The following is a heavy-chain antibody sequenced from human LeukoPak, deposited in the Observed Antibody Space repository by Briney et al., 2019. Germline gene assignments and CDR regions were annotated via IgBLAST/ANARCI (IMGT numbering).Heavy chain of an antibody. D-gene: IGHD3-10*01. CDR3: ARVGRWPGDYFDY. J-gene: IGHJ4*02. CDR1: GGSISSYY. Sequence: SETLSLTCTVSGGSISSYYWSWIRQPPGKGLEWIGYIYYSGSTNYNPSLKSRVTISVDTSKNQFSLKLSSVTAADTAVYYCARVGRWPGDYFDYWGQGSLVTVSS. CDR2: IYYSGST. V-gene: IGHV4-59*01.